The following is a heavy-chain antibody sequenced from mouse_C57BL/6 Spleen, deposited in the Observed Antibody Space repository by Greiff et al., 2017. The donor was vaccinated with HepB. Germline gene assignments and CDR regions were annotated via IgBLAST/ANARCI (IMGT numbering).Heavy chain of an antibody. D-gene: IGHD4-1*01. V-gene: IGHV1-55*01. CDR3: ARDGLGRAFDY. CDR2: IYPGSGST. Sequence: VQLQQSGAELVKPGASVKMSCKASGYTFTSYWITWVKQRPGQGLEWIGDIYPGSGSTTYNEKFKSKATLTVDTSSSTAYMQLSSLTSEDSAVYYCARDGLGRAFDYWGQGTTLTVSS. CDR1: GYTFTSYW. J-gene: IGHJ2*01.